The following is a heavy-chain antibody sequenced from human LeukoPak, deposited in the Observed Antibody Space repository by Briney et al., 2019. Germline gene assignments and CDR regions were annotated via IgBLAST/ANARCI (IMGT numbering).Heavy chain of an antibody. V-gene: IGHV3-53*04. CDR2: IYSGGST. Sequence: GGSLRLSCAASGFTVSSNYMSWVRQAPGKGLEWVSVIYSGGSTYYADSVKGRFTISRHNSKNTLYLQMNSLRAEDTAVYYCXXXXXXXXXIVDPLSPHYFDYWGQGTLVTVSS. CDR1: GFTVSSNY. D-gene: IGHD3-22*01. J-gene: IGHJ4*02. CDR3: XXXXXXXXXIVDPLSPHYFDY.